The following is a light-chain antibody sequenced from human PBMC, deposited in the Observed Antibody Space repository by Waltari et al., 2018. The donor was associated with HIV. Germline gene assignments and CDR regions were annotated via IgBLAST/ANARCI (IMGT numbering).Light chain of an antibody. CDR1: SGPVTSGHY. CDR3: LLFYSGARPVV. J-gene: IGLJ2*01. CDR2: DTS. Sequence: QAVVTQEPSLTVSPGGTVTLTCSSSSGPVTSGHYPYWFQQKPGQAPRALIYDTSSRQSRNPNRFSGLLLGGKAALNPLGAQAEDEAEYFRLLFYSGARPVVIGGGTKLTVL. V-gene: IGLV7-46*02.